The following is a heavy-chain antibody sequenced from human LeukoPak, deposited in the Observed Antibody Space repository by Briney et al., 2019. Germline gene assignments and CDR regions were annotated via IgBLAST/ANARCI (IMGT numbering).Heavy chain of an antibody. CDR3: ARVPNRYPIVATGY. Sequence: ASVKVSCKASGYTFTSYGISWVRQAPGQGLEWMGWISAYNGNTNYAQKLQGRVTMTTDTSTSTAYMELRSLRSDDTAVYYCARVPNRYPIVATGYWGQGTLVTVS. V-gene: IGHV1-18*01. CDR2: ISAYNGNT. CDR1: GYTFTSYG. J-gene: IGHJ4*02. D-gene: IGHD5-12*01.